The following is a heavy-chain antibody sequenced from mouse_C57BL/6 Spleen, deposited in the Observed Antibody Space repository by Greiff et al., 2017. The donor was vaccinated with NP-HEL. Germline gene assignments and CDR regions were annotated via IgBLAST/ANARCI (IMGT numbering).Heavy chain of an antibody. V-gene: IGHV3-6*01. CDR1: GYSITSGYY. CDR2: ISYDGSN. D-gene: IGHD1-1*01. J-gene: IGHJ2*01. Sequence: DVKLQESGPGLVKPSQSLSLTCSVTGYSITSGYYWNWIRQFPGNKLEWMGYISYDGSNNYNPSLKNRISITRDTSKNQFFLKLNSVTTEDTATYYCARDITTVSYFDYWGQGTTLTVSS. CDR3: ARDITTVSYFDY.